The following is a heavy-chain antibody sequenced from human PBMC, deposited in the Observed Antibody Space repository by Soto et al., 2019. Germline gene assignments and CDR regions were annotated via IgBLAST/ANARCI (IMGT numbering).Heavy chain of an antibody. J-gene: IGHJ4*02. V-gene: IGHV3-30-3*01. CDR1: GFTFSSYA. Sequence: QVQLVESGGGVAQPGRSLRLSCEASGFTFSSYAIHWVRQAPGKGLEWVAVISYDGSNKYYADSVKGRFTISRDNSKNTLYLLMNSLRAEDTAVYYCARDKGPFDYWGQGTLVTVSS. CDR3: ARDKGPFDY. CDR2: ISYDGSNK.